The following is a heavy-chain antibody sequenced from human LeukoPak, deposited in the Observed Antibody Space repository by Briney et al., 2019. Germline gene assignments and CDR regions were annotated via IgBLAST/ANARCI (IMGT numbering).Heavy chain of an antibody. CDR2: INHSGST. CDR1: GGSFSGYY. V-gene: IGHV4-34*01. CDR3: ASPNCSGGSCYSHAFDI. J-gene: IGHJ3*02. Sequence: SETLSLTCAVYGGSFSGYYWSWIRQPPGKGLEWIGEINHSGSTSYNPSLKSRVTISVDTSKNQFSLKLSSVTAADTAVYYCASPNCSGGSCYSHAFDIWGQGTMVTVSS. D-gene: IGHD2-15*01.